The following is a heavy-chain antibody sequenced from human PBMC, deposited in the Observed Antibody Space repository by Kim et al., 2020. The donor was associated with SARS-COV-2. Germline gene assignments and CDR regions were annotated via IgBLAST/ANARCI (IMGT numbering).Heavy chain of an antibody. CDR3: ARSNFMDV. Sequence: GDSTYYPDAVRARLTISSDNSKATLFLQVNSLRVEDTAIFYCARSNFMDVWGQGTTVTVSS. CDR2: GDST. V-gene: IGHV3-23*01. J-gene: IGHJ6*02.